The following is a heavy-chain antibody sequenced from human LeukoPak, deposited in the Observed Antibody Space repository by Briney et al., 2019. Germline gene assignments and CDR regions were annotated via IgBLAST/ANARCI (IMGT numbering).Heavy chain of an antibody. CDR3: AKSQDGGRLFHFDY. CDR1: GFTFSPYA. D-gene: IGHD1-26*01. J-gene: IGHJ4*02. CDR2: ISGSGGST. V-gene: IGHV3-23*01. Sequence: PGGSLRLSCAASGFTFSPYAMSWVRQAPGKGLEWVSGISGSGGSTYYGDSVKGRFTISRDNSKNTLYLQMNSLRAEDTAVYFCAKSQDGGRLFHFDYWGQGTLVTVSS.